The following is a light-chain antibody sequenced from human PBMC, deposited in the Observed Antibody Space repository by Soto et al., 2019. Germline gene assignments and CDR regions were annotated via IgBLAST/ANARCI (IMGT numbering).Light chain of an antibody. CDR2: DAS. CDR1: QSISTW. V-gene: IGKV1-5*01. Sequence: DIQMTQSPSTLSASVGDRVTITCRASQSISTWMAWYQQKPGNAPKVLIYDASTLESGVPSRFSGSGSGTEFTLTINSLQTDDFATYYCQQYDSYSWTFGQGTKVDIK. CDR3: QQYDSYSWT. J-gene: IGKJ1*01.